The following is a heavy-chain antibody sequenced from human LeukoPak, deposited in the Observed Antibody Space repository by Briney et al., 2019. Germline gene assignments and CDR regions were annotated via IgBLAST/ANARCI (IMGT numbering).Heavy chain of an antibody. D-gene: IGHD3-10*01. CDR2: ISGSGGLT. CDR1: GFTFSTYA. CDR3: AKAPYGSGSYYIYYFDY. V-gene: IGHV3-23*01. Sequence: GGSLRLSCAASGFTFSTYAMSWVRQAPGKGLEWVSDISGSGGLTYYADSVKGRFTISRDNSRNTLYLQMNSLRAEDTAVYYCAKAPYGSGSYYIYYFDYWGQGTLVTASS. J-gene: IGHJ4*02.